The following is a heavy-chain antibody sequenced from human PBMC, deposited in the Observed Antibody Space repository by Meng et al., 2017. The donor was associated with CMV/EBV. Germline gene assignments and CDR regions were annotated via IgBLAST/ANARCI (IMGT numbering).Heavy chain of an antibody. CDR2: IIPIFGTA. V-gene: IGHV1-69*12. Sequence: QARPVQAGAEVKRPGSSVKVSCKASGGTFSSYAISWVGQAPGQGLEWMGGIIPIFGTANYAQKFQGRVTITADESTSTAYMGLSSLRSEDTAVYYCARVCGGSCFDYWGQGTLVTVSS. CDR1: GGTFSSYA. J-gene: IGHJ4*02. D-gene: IGHD2-15*01. CDR3: ARVCGGSCFDY.